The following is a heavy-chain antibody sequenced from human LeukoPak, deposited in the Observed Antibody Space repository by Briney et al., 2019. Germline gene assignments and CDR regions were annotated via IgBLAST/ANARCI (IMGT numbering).Heavy chain of an antibody. Sequence: SGGSLRLSCAASGFTFSSFAMTWVRQAPGKGLEWVSGFDGNGPNTYYADSVKGRFTVSRDDSKNTLYLQMNSLRAEDTAVYYCAKDGGLWVSAHWGDSWGRGTLVTVSS. CDR2: FDGNGPNT. J-gene: IGHJ4*02. CDR3: AKDGGLWVSAHWGDS. D-gene: IGHD7-27*01. CDR1: GFTFSSFA. V-gene: IGHV3-23*01.